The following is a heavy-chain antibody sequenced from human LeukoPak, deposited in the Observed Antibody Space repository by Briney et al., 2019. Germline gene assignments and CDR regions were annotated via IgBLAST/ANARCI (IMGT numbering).Heavy chain of an antibody. D-gene: IGHD2-15*01. J-gene: IGHJ4*02. CDR3: ARDRPGGSGLDY. CDR2: IYYTGRT. CDR1: GGSISRDY. Sequence: SETLSLTCTVSGGSISRDYWSWIRQPPGKGLEWIGYIYYTGRTDYNPSLKSRVTISVDASNNQFSLKLSSVTAADTAVYYCARDRPGGSGLDYWGQGTLVTVSS. V-gene: IGHV4-59*01.